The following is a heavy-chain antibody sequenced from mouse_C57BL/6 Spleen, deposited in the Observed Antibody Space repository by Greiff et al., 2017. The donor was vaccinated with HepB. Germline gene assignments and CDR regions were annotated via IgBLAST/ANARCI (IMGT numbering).Heavy chain of an antibody. V-gene: IGHV14-4*01. D-gene: IGHD3-2*02. Sequence: EVQGVESGAELVRPGASVKLSCTASGFNIKDDYMHWVKQRPEQGLEWIGWIDPENGDTEYASKFQGKATITADTSSNTAYLQLSSLTSEDTAVYYCTTAQATFAWFAYWGQGTLVTVSA. J-gene: IGHJ3*01. CDR2: IDPENGDT. CDR1: GFNIKDDY. CDR3: TTAQATFAWFAY.